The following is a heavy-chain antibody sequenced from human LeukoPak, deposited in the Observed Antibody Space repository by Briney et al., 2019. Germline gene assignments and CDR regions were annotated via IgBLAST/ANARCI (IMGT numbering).Heavy chain of an antibody. CDR1: GFTFNSYT. V-gene: IGHV3-21*01. Sequence: PGGSLRLSCASSGFTFNSYTMNWVRQAPGKGLEWVSSIGSSRSYIYYADSVKGRFTISRDNAKKQVYLQMNSLRAEDTAVYYCARHYGSGSYYGPFDYWGQGTLVTVSS. J-gene: IGHJ4*02. CDR3: ARHYGSGSYYGPFDY. D-gene: IGHD3-10*01. CDR2: IGSSRSYI.